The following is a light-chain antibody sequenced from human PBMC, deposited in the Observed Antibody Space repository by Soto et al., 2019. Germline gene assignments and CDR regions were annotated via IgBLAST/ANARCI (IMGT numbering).Light chain of an antibody. J-gene: IGKJ5*01. CDR3: QQYHNWPPIT. V-gene: IGKV3-15*01. Sequence: ENVLAHYQATLGLSGLHSGPLXCRASQSVSSYLAWYQQKPGQAPRLLIYGASTRATGIPARFSGSGSGTEFTLTISNLQSEDFAVYFCQQYHNWPPITFGQGTRLEIK. CDR1: QSVSSY. CDR2: GAS.